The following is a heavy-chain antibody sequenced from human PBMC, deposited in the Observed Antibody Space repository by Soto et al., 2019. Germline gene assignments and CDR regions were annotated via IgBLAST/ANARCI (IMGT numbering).Heavy chain of an antibody. D-gene: IGHD6-19*01. CDR1: GYTFVSYG. CDR2: ISPYNGNT. CDR3: SRDAQKWLVAAFDI. J-gene: IGHJ3*02. Sequence: QVQLVQSGAEVKEPGASVKVSCEASGYTFVSYGIRWVRQAPGQGLEWIGWISPYNGNTTYVQKFQARATMTTDTSTSTVYVEVRSLRSDDSAVYYCSRDAQKWLVAAFDIWGQGTMVTVSS. V-gene: IGHV1-18*01.